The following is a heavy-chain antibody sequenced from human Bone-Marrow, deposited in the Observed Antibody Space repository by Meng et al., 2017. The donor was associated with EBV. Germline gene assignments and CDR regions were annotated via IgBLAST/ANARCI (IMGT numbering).Heavy chain of an antibody. Sequence: QVQLQESGPGLVKPSETLSLTCTVSGGSISSYYWSWIRQPPGKGLEWIGYIYYSGSTNYNPSLKSRVTISVDTSKNQFSLKLSSVTAADTAVYYCATDIGYYYDSSGFQHWGQGTLVTVSS. J-gene: IGHJ1*01. CDR2: IYYSGST. D-gene: IGHD3-22*01. CDR3: ATDIGYYYDSSGFQH. V-gene: IGHV4-59*01. CDR1: GGSISSYY.